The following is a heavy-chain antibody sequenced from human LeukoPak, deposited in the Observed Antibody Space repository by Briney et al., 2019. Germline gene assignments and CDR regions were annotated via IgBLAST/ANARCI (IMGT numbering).Heavy chain of an antibody. D-gene: IGHD6-19*01. Sequence: GESLKISCQGSGYRYSYYWIGWVRPLPGKGLEWMGIIYGGDSETRYSPSLQGQVTISADKSINTAYLQWSSLNASDTAMYYCSRTTTYSSGWYGAYWGQGTLVTVSS. J-gene: IGHJ4*02. CDR1: GYRYSYYW. V-gene: IGHV5-51*01. CDR2: IYGGDSET. CDR3: SRTTTYSSGWYGAY.